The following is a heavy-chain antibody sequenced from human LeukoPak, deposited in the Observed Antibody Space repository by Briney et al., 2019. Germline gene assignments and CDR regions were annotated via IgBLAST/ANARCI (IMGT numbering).Heavy chain of an antibody. J-gene: IGHJ3*02. D-gene: IGHD2-15*01. Sequence: PSETLSLTCDVSGYSISSGYYWGWIRQPPGKGLEWIGSIYHSGSTYNNPSLKSRVTISVDTSKNQFSLKLSSETAADTAMYYCARDCSGGSCYAFDIWGQGTMVIVSS. CDR3: ARDCSGGSCYAFDI. CDR2: IYHSGST. CDR1: GYSISSGYY. V-gene: IGHV4-38-2*02.